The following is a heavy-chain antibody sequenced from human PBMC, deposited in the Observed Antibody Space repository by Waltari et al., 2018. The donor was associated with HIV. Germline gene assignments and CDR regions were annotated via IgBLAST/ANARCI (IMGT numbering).Heavy chain of an antibody. J-gene: IGHJ6*02. Sequence: QVQLVQSGAEVKKPGASVKVSCKVSGSTLTELSMHWVRQAHGKGLEWMGGFDPEDGETIYAQKFQGRVTMTEDTSTDTAYMELSSLRSEDTAVYYCATDYPSLVRGVSHFYYYGMDVWGQGTTVTVSS. CDR3: ATDYPSLVRGVSHFYYYGMDV. CDR1: GSTLTELS. D-gene: IGHD3-10*01. V-gene: IGHV1-24*01. CDR2: FDPEDGET.